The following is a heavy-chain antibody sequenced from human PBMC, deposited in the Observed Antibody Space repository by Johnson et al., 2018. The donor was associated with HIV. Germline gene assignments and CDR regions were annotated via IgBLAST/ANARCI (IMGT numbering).Heavy chain of an antibody. CDR1: GFTFDDYA. V-gene: IGHV3-9*01. CDR2: ISWNSGSI. J-gene: IGHJ3*02. CDR3: ARDRCSSTSCIDAFDI. Sequence: VQLVESGGGLVKPGGSLRLSCAASGFTFDDYAMHWVRQAPGKGLEWVSGISWNSGSIGYADSVKGRFTISRDNAKNSLYLQMNSQRAEDTAVYYCARDRCSSTSCIDAFDIWSQGTMVTVSS. D-gene: IGHD2-2*01.